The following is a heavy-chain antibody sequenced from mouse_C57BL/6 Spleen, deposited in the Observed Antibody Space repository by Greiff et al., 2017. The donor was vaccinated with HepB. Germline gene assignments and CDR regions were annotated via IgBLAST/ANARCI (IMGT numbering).Heavy chain of an antibody. CDR3: ARRDYGNVLFAY. V-gene: IGHV5-17*01. D-gene: IGHD2-1*01. Sequence: EVQLVESGGGLVKPGGSLKLSCAASGFTFSDYGMHWVRQAPEKGLEWVAYISSGSSTIYYADTVKGRFTISRDNAKNTLFLQMTSLRSEDTAMYYCARRDYGNVLFAYWGQGTLVTVSA. CDR1: GFTFSDYG. J-gene: IGHJ3*01. CDR2: ISSGSSTI.